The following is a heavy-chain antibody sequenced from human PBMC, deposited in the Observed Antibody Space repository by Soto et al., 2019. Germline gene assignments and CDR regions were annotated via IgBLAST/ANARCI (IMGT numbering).Heavy chain of an antibody. J-gene: IGHJ6*02. Sequence: VASVKVSCKASGYIFTGYHMNWVRQAPGQGLEWMGWINPNSGGTKYAQKFQGRVTMTRDTSISTAYMELSSLRSDDTAVYYCARAEPPIYYYGMDVWGQGTTVTVSS. D-gene: IGHD1-1*01. V-gene: IGHV1-2*02. CDR2: INPNSGGT. CDR3: ARAEPPIYYYGMDV. CDR1: GYIFTGYH.